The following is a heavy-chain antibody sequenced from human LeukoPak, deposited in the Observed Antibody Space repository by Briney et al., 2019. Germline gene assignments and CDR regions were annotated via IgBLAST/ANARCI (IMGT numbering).Heavy chain of an antibody. Sequence: ASVKVSCKASGYTFTGYHIHWVRQAPGQGPEWMAWINPNSGGTKYAQKFQGRVTMTRDTSISTAYMEMSRLTSDDTAVYYCVKGWDSSGYYAFDIWGQGAMVSVSS. CDR2: INPNSGGT. CDR3: VKGWDSSGYYAFDI. D-gene: IGHD3-22*01. CDR1: GYTFTGYH. V-gene: IGHV1-2*02. J-gene: IGHJ3*02.